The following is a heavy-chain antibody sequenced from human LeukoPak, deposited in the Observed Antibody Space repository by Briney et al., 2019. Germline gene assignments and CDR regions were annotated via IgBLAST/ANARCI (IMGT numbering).Heavy chain of an antibody. J-gene: IGHJ4*02. Sequence: GGSLRLSCAASGFTFSSYSMNWVRQAPGKGLEWISYIGIDSGNTKYADSVKGRFTISGDSAKNSLYLQMNSLRVEDTAVYYRARDHNYAFDNWGQGTLVTVSS. CDR3: ARDHNYAFDN. CDR1: GFTFSSYS. V-gene: IGHV3-48*04. CDR2: IGIDSGNT. D-gene: IGHD1-1*01.